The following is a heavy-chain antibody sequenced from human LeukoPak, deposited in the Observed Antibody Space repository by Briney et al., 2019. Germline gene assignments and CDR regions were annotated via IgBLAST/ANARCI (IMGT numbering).Heavy chain of an antibody. D-gene: IGHD3-10*01. J-gene: IGHJ4*02. CDR3: ARSGYYGSGSYSDY. Sequence: GGSLRLSCAASGFTFDDYGMSWVRQAPGRGLEWVSGINWNGGSTGYADSVKGRFTISRDNAKNSLYLLMNSLRAEDTALYYCARSGYYGSGSYSDYWGQGTLVTVSS. CDR1: GFTFDDYG. V-gene: IGHV3-20*04. CDR2: INWNGGST.